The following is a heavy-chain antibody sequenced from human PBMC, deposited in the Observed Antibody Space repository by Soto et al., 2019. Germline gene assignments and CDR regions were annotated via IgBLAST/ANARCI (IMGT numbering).Heavy chain of an antibody. CDR1: GGSFSSYY. D-gene: IGHD2-15*01. CDR2: IYTSGST. J-gene: IGHJ4*02. Sequence: QVQLQESGPGLVKPSETLSLTCTVSGGSFSSYYWSWIRQPAGKGLEWIGRIYTSGSTNYNPSLKSRVTMSVDTSKNQFSLKLSSVTAADTALYYCARARRYCSGGSCYSNFDYWGQGTLVTVSS. V-gene: IGHV4-4*07. CDR3: ARARRYCSGGSCYSNFDY.